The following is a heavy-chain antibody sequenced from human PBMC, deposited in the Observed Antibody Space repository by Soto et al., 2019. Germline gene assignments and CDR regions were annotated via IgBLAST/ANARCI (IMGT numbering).Heavy chain of an antibody. V-gene: IGHV4-59*01. CDR3: AAAYDY. CDR1: GASIKSYY. D-gene: IGHD2-15*01. J-gene: IGHJ4*02. CDR2: MYYSGTT. Sequence: SETLSLTCTVSGASIKSYYWNWMRQFPGKGLKRIRNMYYSGTTNYNLSLQSRVTLSVDTSKNQFSLILTSVTAADTAVYYCAAAYDYWGQGTLVTVSS.